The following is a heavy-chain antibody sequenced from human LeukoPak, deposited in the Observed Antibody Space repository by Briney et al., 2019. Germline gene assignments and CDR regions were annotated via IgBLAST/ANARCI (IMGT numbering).Heavy chain of an antibody. CDR2: ISYHGSDQ. CDR1: GFSFSNYW. D-gene: IGHD2-15*01. CDR3: ARQDCSGGSCYLDY. J-gene: IGHJ4*02. Sequence: GGSLRLSCEASGFSFSNYWMTWVRQAPGKGLDWVAVISYHGSDQYYADSVKGRFTISRDYSKNTLYLQMNSLRTEDTAVYYCARQDCSGGSCYLDYWGQGTLVTVSS. V-gene: IGHV3-30*03.